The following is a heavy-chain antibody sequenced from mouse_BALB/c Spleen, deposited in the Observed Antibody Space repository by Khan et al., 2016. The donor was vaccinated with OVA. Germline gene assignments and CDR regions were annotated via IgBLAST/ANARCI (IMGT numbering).Heavy chain of an antibody. CDR3: TRPSYYGNPWFTY. V-gene: IGHV5-9*02. Sequence: EVQLLETGGGLVKPGGSLKLSCEVSGFAFNSYDMSWVRQTPEKRLEWVTTISSTGSYTYYPDSVKGRFPISRDTARNTLYLQMSSLRSEDTALYYCTRPSYYGNPWFTYWGQGTLVTVSA. CDR1: GFAFNSYD. D-gene: IGHD2-10*01. CDR2: ISSTGSYT. J-gene: IGHJ3*01.